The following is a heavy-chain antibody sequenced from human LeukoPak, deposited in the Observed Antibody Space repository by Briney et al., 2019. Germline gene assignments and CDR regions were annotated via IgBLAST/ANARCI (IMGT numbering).Heavy chain of an antibody. CDR3: ARVYDSSGSYFDY. Sequence: SETLSLTCTVSGGSISSSSYYWGWIRQPPGKGLEWIGSIYYSGSTYYNPSLKSRVTISVDTSKNQFSLKLSSVTAADTAVYYCARVYDSSGSYFDYWGQGTLVTVSS. CDR2: IYYSGST. CDR1: GGSISSSSYY. V-gene: IGHV4-39*07. J-gene: IGHJ4*02. D-gene: IGHD3-22*01.